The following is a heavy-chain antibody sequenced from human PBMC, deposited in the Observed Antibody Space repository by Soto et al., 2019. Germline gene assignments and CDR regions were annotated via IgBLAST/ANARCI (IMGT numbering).Heavy chain of an antibody. V-gene: IGHV1-24*01. J-gene: IGHJ6*02. D-gene: IGHD3-10*01. CDR2: FDPEDGET. CDR1: GYTLTELS. Sequence: QVQLVQSGAEVKKPGASVKVSCKVSGYTLTELSMHWVRQAPGKGLEWMGGFDPEDGETIYAQKFQGRVTMTEDTSTDPDYMELRSLRSEDTAVSYWATDRLLWFGASHDGMDVWGQGTTVTVSS. CDR3: ATDRLLWFGASHDGMDV.